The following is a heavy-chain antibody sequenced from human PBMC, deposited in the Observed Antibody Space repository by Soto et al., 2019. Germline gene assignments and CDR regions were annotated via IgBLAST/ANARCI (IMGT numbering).Heavy chain of an antibody. D-gene: IGHD2-21*02. CDR2: ISYDSTKT. Sequence: GGSLRLSCAASGFTFNSYGMHWVRQGPGNGLEWVAFISYDSTKTYYADSVKGRFTISRDNSNSALYVQMNSLTGEDTAVYYCARTRSAWSEFHYYSLDVWGQGTTVTVSS. V-gene: IGHV3-30*03. CDR1: GFTFNSYG. CDR3: ARTRSAWSEFHYYSLDV. J-gene: IGHJ6*02.